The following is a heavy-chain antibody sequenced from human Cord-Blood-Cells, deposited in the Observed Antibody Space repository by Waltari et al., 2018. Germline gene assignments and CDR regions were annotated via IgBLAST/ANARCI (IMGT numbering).Heavy chain of an antibody. Sequence: QVQLQQWGAGLLKPSETLSLTCAVYGGSFSGYYWSWIRQPPGKGLEWIGEINHSGSTNSNPSLKSRVTISVDTAKNQFSLKLSSVTAADTAVYYCARGTTIVVVPAARYWYFDLWGRGTLVTVSS. CDR2: INHSGST. D-gene: IGHD2-2*01. J-gene: IGHJ2*01. CDR3: ARGTTIVVVPAARYWYFDL. CDR1: GGSFSGYY. V-gene: IGHV4-34*01.